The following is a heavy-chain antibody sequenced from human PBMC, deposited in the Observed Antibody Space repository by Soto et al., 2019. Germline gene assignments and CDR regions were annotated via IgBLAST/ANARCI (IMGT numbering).Heavy chain of an antibody. CDR3: AKEGGGHIVVVTAIPALGMDV. D-gene: IGHD2-21*02. CDR2: ISGSGGST. J-gene: IGHJ6*02. Sequence: EVQLLESGGGLVQPGGSLRLSCAASGFTFSSYAMSWVRQAPGKGLEWVSAISGSGGSTYYADSVKGRFTISRDNSKNTLYLQRNSLRAEDTAVYYCAKEGGGHIVVVTAIPALGMDVWGQGTTVTVSS. CDR1: GFTFSSYA. V-gene: IGHV3-23*01.